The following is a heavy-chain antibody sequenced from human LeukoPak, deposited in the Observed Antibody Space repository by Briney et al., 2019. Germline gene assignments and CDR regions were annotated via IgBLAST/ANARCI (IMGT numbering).Heavy chain of an antibody. CDR3: ARKTVVVPAAFLGWFDP. CDR2: IIPLFGTT. J-gene: IGHJ5*02. D-gene: IGHD2-2*01. V-gene: IGHV1-69*13. Sequence: SVKVSCKASGYTFSIYSIAWVRQAPGQGLEWMGGIIPLFGTTNYAQKFQGRVTITADESTSTAYMELSSLRSDDTAVYYCARKTVVVPAAFLGWFDPWGQGTLVTVSS. CDR1: GYTFSIYS.